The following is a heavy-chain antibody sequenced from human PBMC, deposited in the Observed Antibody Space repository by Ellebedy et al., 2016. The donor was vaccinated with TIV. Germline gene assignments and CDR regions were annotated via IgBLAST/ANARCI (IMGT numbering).Heavy chain of an antibody. CDR1: GFTFTSFG. CDR2: TWYDESRT. V-gene: IGHV3-33*06. Sequence: GESLKISXSASGFTFTSFGLHWVRQAPGKGLEWVAATWYDESRTYYAESVKGRFTISRDSSQNIVYLEMNSLTSDDTATYYCAKDWWPSGEDGTFPFFDSWGQGTLVAVSS. D-gene: IGHD2-15*01. CDR3: AKDWWPSGEDGTFPFFDS. J-gene: IGHJ4*02.